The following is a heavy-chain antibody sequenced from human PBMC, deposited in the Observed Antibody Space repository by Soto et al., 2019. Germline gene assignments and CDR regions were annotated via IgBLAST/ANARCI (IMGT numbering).Heavy chain of an antibody. Sequence: VQLVESGGGVVQPGRSLRLSCAASGFTFSSYAMHWVRQAPGKGLEWVAVISYDGSNKYYADSVKGRFTISRDNSKNTLYLQMNSLRAEDTAVYYCARASRRGYDMDYWGQGTLVTVSS. J-gene: IGHJ4*02. D-gene: IGHD5-12*01. CDR1: GFTFSSYA. CDR2: ISYDGSNK. CDR3: ARASRRGYDMDY. V-gene: IGHV3-30-3*01.